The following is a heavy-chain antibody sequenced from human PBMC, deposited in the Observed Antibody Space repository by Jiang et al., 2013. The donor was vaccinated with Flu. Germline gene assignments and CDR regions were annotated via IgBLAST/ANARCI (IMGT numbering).Heavy chain of an antibody. J-gene: IGHJ4*02. CDR1: GGSIGSGGYY. CDR2: IYYSGST. D-gene: IGHD3-22*01. Sequence: GPGLVKPSQTLSLTCTVSGGSIGSGGYYWSWIRQHPGKGLEWIGYIYYSGSTYYNPSLKSRVTISVDTSKNQFSLKLSSVTAADTAVYYCARDKTDSSGYSRFDYWGPGNPGHRLL. CDR3: ARDKTDSSGYSRFDY. V-gene: IGHV4-31*03.